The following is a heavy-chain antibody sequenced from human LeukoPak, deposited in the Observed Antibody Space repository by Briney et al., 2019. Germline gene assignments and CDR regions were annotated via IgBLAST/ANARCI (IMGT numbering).Heavy chain of an antibody. V-gene: IGHV1-8*01. CDR1: GYTFTTCD. D-gene: IGHD6-19*01. J-gene: IGHJ4*02. CDR2: MNPNSGNT. CDR3: TRGSSGRRDY. Sequence: GASVKVSSKASGYTFTTCDINWVRQATGQGLEWMGWMNPNSGNTGYAQSFQGRVTMTRDTSISTAYMELSNLRSEDTAIYYCTRGSSGRRDYWGQGTLVTVSS.